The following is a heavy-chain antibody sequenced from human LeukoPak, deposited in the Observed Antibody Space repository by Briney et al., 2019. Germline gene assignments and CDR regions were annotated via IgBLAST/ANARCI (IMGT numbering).Heavy chain of an antibody. CDR1: GGTFSSYA. V-gene: IGHV1-69*04. J-gene: IGHJ4*02. CDR3: ARSAGIVVVTAMPYFDY. D-gene: IGHD2-21*02. Sequence: VASVKVSCKASGGTFSSYAISWVRQAPGQGLEWMGRIIPILGIANYAQKFQGRVTITADKSTSTAYMELSSLRSEDTAVYYCARSAGIVVVTAMPYFDYWGQGTLVTVSS. CDR2: IIPILGIA.